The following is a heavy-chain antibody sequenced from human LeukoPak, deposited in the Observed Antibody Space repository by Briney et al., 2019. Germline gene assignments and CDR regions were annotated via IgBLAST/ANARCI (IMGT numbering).Heavy chain of an antibody. CDR3: ARDSLGHPKRRKEYNWNDVGLSAPGY. CDR1: GYTFTSYG. V-gene: IGHV1-18*01. D-gene: IGHD1-20*01. J-gene: IGHJ4*02. Sequence: GASVKVSCKASGYTFTSYGISWVRQAPGQGLEWMGWISAYNGNTNYAQKLQGRVTMTTDTSTSTAYMELRSLRSDDTAVYYCARDSLGHPKRRKEYNWNDVGLSAPGYWGQGTLVTVSS. CDR2: ISAYNGNT.